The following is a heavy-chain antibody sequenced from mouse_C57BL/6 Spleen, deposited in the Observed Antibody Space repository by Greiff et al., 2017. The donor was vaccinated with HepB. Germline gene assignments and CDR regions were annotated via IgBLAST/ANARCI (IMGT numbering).Heavy chain of an antibody. J-gene: IGHJ3*01. CDR3: ARVGFLLRQAWFAY. CDR1: GYSITSGYY. Sequence: ESGPGLVKPSQSLSLTCSVTGYSITSGYYWNWIRQFPGNKLEWMGYISYDGSNNYNPSLNNRISITRDTSKNQFFLKLNSVTTEDTATYYCARVGFLLRQAWFAYWGQGTLVTVSA. CDR2: ISYDGSN. V-gene: IGHV3-6*01. D-gene: IGHD1-1*01.